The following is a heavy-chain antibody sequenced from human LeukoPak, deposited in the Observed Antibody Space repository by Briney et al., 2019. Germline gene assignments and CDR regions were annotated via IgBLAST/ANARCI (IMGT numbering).Heavy chain of an antibody. V-gene: IGHV4-59*08. J-gene: IGHJ4*02. CDR3: ASTMYSSGWPYFDY. CDR1: GGSISSYY. Sequence: SQTLSLTCTVSGGSISSYYWSWIRQPPGKGLEWIGYIYYSGSTNYNPSLKSRVTISVDTSKNQFSLKLSSVTAADTAVYYCASTMYSSGWPYFDYWGQGTLVTVSS. D-gene: IGHD6-19*01. CDR2: IYYSGST.